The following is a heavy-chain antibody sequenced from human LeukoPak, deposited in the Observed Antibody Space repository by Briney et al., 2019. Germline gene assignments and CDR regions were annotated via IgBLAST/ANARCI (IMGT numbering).Heavy chain of an antibody. CDR2: INPNSGGT. J-gene: IGHJ5*02. CDR1: GYTFTGYY. Sequence: VKVSCKASGYTFTGYYMHWVRQAPGQGLEWMGWINPNSGGTNYAQKFQGRVTMTRDTSISTAYMELSGLRSDDTAVYYCAPLLGYCSSTSCYRSWFDPRGQGTLVTVSS. D-gene: IGHD2-2*02. CDR3: APLLGYCSSTSCYRSWFDP. V-gene: IGHV1-2*02.